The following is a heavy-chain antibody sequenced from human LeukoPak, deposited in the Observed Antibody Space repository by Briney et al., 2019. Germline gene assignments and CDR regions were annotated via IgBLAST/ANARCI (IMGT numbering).Heavy chain of an antibody. V-gene: IGHV1-69*13. Sequence: ASVKVSCKASGGTFSSYAISWVRRAPGQGLEWMGGIIPIFGTANYAQKFQGRVTITADESTSTAYMELSSLRSEDTAVYYCASNKYYYDSSGYPVYWGQGTLVTVSS. CDR2: IIPIFGTA. CDR3: ASNKYYYDSSGYPVY. CDR1: GGTFSSYA. J-gene: IGHJ4*02. D-gene: IGHD3-22*01.